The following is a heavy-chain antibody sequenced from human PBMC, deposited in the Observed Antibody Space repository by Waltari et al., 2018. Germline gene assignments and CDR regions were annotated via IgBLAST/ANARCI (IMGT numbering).Heavy chain of an antibody. V-gene: IGHV1-2*06. Sequence: QVQLVQSGAEVKKPGASVKVSCKASGYTFTGYYMHWVRQAPGQGLEWMGRINPNSGGTNYEQKFQGRVTMTRDTSISTAYMELSRLRSDDTAVYYCARGRGWDLIVVVNPFDYWGQGTLVTVSS. J-gene: IGHJ4*02. D-gene: IGHD2-21*01. CDR2: INPNSGGT. CDR3: ARGRGWDLIVVVNPFDY. CDR1: GYTFTGYY.